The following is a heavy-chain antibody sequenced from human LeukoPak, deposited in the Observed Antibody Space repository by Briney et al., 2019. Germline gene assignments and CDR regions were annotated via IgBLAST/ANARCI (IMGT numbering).Heavy chain of an antibody. CDR2: IYSGGST. CDR3: ARVPIASSSGDYRYGMDV. Sequence: GGSLRLSCAASGVTVSSNYMSWVRQAPGKGLEWVSIIYSGGSTYYADSVKGRFTISRDDSKNTLYLQMNSLRAEDTAVYYCARVPIASSSGDYRYGMDVWGQGTTVTVSS. D-gene: IGHD6-6*01. J-gene: IGHJ6*02. CDR1: GVTVSSNY. V-gene: IGHV3-53*01.